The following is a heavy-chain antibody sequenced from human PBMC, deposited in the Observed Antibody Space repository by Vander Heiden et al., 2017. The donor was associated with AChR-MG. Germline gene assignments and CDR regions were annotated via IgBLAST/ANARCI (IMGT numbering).Heavy chain of an antibody. Sequence: QVQLVQSGSELKKPGASVKVSCKASGYTFTSYAMNWVRQAPGQGLGWMGWINTNTGNPTYAHGFTGRFVFSLDTSVSTAYLQIRRLKAEDTAVYYCSRGELWLGDSFDYWGQGTLVTVSS. D-gene: IGHD5-18*01. CDR2: INTNTGNP. CDR3: SRGELWLGDSFDY. V-gene: IGHV7-4-1*02. CDR1: GYTFTSYA. J-gene: IGHJ4*02.